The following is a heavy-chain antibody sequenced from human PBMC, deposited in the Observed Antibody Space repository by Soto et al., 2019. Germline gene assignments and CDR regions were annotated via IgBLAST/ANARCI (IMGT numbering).Heavy chain of an antibody. D-gene: IGHD6-6*01. Sequence: ASVKVSCKASGYTFTSYYMHRVRQAPGQGLEWMGWISAYNGNTNYAQKLQGRVTMTTDTSTSTAYMELRSLRSDDTAVYYCARKSIAARWTDYWGQGTLVTVSS. J-gene: IGHJ4*02. CDR1: GYTFTSYY. CDR2: ISAYNGNT. V-gene: IGHV1-18*04. CDR3: ARKSIAARWTDY.